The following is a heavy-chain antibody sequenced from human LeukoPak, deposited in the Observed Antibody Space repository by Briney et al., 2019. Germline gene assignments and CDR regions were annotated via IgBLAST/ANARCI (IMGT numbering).Heavy chain of an antibody. Sequence: ASVKVSCKASGYTFTSYDINWVRQAPGQGLEWMGIINPSGGSTSYAQKFQGRVTMTRDTSTSTVYMELSSLRSEDTAVYYCARDWVTMVRGVLRPGGYYYGMDVWGQGTTVTVSS. CDR3: ARDWVTMVRGVLRPGGYYYGMDV. V-gene: IGHV1-46*01. J-gene: IGHJ6*02. CDR2: INPSGGST. CDR1: GYTFTSYD. D-gene: IGHD3-10*01.